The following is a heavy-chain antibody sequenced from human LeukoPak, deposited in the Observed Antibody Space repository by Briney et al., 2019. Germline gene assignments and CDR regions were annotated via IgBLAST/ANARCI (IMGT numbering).Heavy chain of an antibody. V-gene: IGHV4-4*07. CDR1: GGSISSYY. D-gene: IGHD4-17*01. J-gene: IGHJ5*02. CDR3: ARDSPKLRHLDP. Sequence: SETLSLTCTVSGGSISSYYWSWIRQPAGKGLEWIGRIYTSGSTNYNPSLKSRVTMSVDTSKNQFSLKLSSVTAADTAVHYCARDSPKLRHLDPWGQGTLVTVSS. CDR2: IYTSGST.